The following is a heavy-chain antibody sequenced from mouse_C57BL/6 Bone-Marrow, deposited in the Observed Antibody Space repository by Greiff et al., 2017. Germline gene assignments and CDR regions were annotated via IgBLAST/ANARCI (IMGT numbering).Heavy chain of an antibody. CDR3: ATYGNYAWFAY. D-gene: IGHD2-1*01. Sequence: VQVVESGPGLVQPSQSLSITCTVSGFSLTSYGVHWVRQSPGQGLEWLGVIWSCGSTDYNAALISRLSISKDNSKSQVFFKMNSLQADDTAIYYCATYGNYAWFAYWGQGTLVTVSA. CDR1: GFSLTSYG. J-gene: IGHJ3*01. V-gene: IGHV2-2*01. CDR2: IWSCGST.